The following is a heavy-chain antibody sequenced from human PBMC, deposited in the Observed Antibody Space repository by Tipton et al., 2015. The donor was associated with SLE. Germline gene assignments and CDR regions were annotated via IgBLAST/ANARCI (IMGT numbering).Heavy chain of an antibody. CDR3: ARVQAYEGFDP. D-gene: IGHD3-16*01. J-gene: IGHJ5*02. CDR1: GGSISSSTYY. CDR2: MHYSGST. V-gene: IGHV4-39*07. Sequence: LACTVSGGSISSSTYYWGWIRQPPGKGLEWIGSMHYSGSTHYNPSLKSRVTISVDTSKNQFSLKLSSVTAADTAVYYCARVQAYEGFDPWGQGTLVTVSS.